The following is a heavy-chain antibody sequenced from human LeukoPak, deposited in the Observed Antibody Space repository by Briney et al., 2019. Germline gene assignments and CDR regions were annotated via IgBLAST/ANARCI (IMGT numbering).Heavy chain of an antibody. Sequence: GGSLRLSCAASGFTFSSYGMHWVRQAPGKGLEWVAVISYDGSNKYYADSVKGRFTISRDNSKNTLYLQVNSLRAEDTAVYYCAKVPPYSNYGVYYYGMDVWGQGTTVTVSS. CDR3: AKVPPYSNYGVYYYGMDV. CDR2: ISYDGSNK. J-gene: IGHJ6*02. D-gene: IGHD4-11*01. CDR1: GFTFSSYG. V-gene: IGHV3-30*18.